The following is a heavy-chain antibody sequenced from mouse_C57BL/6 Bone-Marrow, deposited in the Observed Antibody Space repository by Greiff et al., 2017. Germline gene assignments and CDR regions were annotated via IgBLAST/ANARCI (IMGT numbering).Heavy chain of an antibody. Sequence: VQLQQSGAELARPGASVQLSCKASGYPFTSSGISWVKQRTGQGLEWIGEIYPRSGNTYYNAKFKGKATLTADKSSSTAYMELRSLTSEDSAVYFCASPYYYGSRGNYWGQGTTLTVSS. CDR2: IYPRSGNT. V-gene: IGHV1-81*01. D-gene: IGHD1-1*01. CDR3: ASPYYYGSRGNY. CDR1: GYPFTSSG. J-gene: IGHJ2*01.